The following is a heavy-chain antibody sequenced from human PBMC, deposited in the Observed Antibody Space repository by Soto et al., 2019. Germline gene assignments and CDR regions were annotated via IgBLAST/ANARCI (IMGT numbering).Heavy chain of an antibody. V-gene: IGHV1-69*08. CDR2: IIPILGIA. CDR1: GGTFSSYT. Sequence: QVQLVQSGAEVKKPGSSVKVSCKASGGTFSSYTISWVRQAPGQGLEWMGRIIPILGIANYAQKFQGRVTITADKSTSTAYMELSSLRSEDTAVYYCAGDDSSGCFSYWGQGTLVTVSS. CDR3: AGDDSSGCFSY. D-gene: IGHD6-19*01. J-gene: IGHJ4*02.